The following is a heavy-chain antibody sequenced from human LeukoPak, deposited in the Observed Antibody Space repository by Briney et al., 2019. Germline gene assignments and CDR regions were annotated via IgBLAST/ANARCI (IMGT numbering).Heavy chain of an antibody. CDR3: AKGPDKSYYFYYMDV. CDR1: GFAFGSEA. CDR2: ISPGGGTT. D-gene: IGHD3-9*01. V-gene: IGHV3-23*01. J-gene: IGHJ6*03. Sequence: GGSLRLSCAVSGFAFGSEAMSWVRQSPARGLEWVASISPGGGTTYYADYVKGRFTISRDNSENTLYLQVNSLRAEDTALYYCAKGPDKSYYFYYMDVWGKGTTVTVSS.